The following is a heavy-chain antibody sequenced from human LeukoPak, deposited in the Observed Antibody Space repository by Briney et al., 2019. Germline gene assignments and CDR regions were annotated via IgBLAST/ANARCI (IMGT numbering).Heavy chain of an antibody. CDR2: INPNSGGT. J-gene: IGHJ4*02. CDR1: GYTFTGYY. CDR3: ARGRDTAMVTSVYFDY. D-gene: IGHD5-18*01. V-gene: IGHV1-2*02. Sequence: GASVEVSCKASGYTFTGYYMHWVRQAPGQGLEWMGWINPNSGGTNYAQKFQGRVTMTRDTSISTAYMELSRLRSDDTAVYYCARGRDTAMVTSVYFDYWGQGTLVTVSS.